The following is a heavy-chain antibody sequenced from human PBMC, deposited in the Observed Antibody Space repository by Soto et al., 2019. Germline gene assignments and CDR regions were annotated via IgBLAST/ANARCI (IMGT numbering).Heavy chain of an antibody. CDR1: GFTFDDCA. V-gene: IGHV3-9*01. J-gene: IGHJ4*02. Sequence: EVRVVESGGALVQPGRSLRLSCAASGFTFDDCAMHWVRQAPGKGLEWVSSITWNSGSIGYADSVKGRFTISRDNAKHSLYLQMNSLRVEDTALYYCAKDGGKKTQQVAESGIDYWGQGTLVTVSS. CDR2: ITWNSGSI. CDR3: AKDGGKKTQQVAESGIDY. D-gene: IGHD6-13*01.